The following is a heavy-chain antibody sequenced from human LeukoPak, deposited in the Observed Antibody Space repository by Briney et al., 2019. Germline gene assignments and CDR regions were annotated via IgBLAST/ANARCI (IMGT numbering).Heavy chain of an antibody. J-gene: IGHJ4*02. CDR3: ARAPFSRGFGEYYFDY. D-gene: IGHD3-10*01. CDR2: IYYTGTT. Sequence: SETLSLTCSVSGDSTAGRYWSWIRQPPGKGLEWLGDIYYTGTTKYNPSLKSRVTISVDTSKNQFSLKLRSVTAADTAVYYCARAPFSRGFGEYYFDYWGQGTLVTVSS. V-gene: IGHV4-59*11. CDR1: GDSTAGRY.